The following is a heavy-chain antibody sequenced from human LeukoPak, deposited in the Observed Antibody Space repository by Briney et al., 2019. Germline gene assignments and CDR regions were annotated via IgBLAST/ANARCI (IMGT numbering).Heavy chain of an antibody. CDR2: ISSDGSDT. CDR3: ARHFDGRGSFDF. CDR1: GFNFASRW. J-gene: IGHJ5*01. Sequence: GGSLRLSCAASGFNFASRWMHWVRQVPGKGLVWVSRISSDGSDTTYADSVKGRFTISRDNVKKIVYLQMRSLRVEDTAVYYCARHFDGRGSFDFWGQGTLVTVSS. D-gene: IGHD2-15*01. V-gene: IGHV3-74*01.